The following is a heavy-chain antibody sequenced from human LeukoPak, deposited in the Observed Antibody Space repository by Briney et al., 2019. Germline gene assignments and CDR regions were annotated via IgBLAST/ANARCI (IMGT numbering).Heavy chain of an antibody. D-gene: IGHD6-13*01. CDR3: ARDRDSSGSWEVNFDH. Sequence: GGSLRLSCAASGFTFSSYAMSWVRQAPGKGLEWVSAISGSGGSTYYADSVKGRFTISRDNSKNTLYLQMNSLRAEDTAVYYCARDRDSSGSWEVNFDHWGQGTLVAVSS. CDR2: ISGSGGST. J-gene: IGHJ4*02. V-gene: IGHV3-23*01. CDR1: GFTFSSYA.